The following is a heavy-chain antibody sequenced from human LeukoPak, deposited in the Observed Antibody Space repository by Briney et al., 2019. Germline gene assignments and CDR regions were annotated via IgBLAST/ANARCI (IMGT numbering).Heavy chain of an antibody. CDR3: ARDWYSSGWYYFDY. CDR1: GYTFTGYY. D-gene: IGHD6-19*01. Sequence: GASVKVSCKASGYTFTGYYMHWVRQATGQGLEWMGRINPNSGGTNYAQKFQGRVTMTRDTSISTAYMELSRLRSDDTAVYYCARDWYSSGWYYFDYWGQGTLVTVSS. V-gene: IGHV1-2*06. CDR2: INPNSGGT. J-gene: IGHJ4*02.